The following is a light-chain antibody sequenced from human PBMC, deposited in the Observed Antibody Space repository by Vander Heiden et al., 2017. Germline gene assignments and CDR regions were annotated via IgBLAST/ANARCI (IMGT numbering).Light chain of an antibody. Sequence: DIQMTQSPSSVSASVGDRVTITCRASQGISSCLAWYQQKPVKAPKLLIYAASSLQSAVPSRFSRSRSGTDFTLTIISLHPEHFTTYYCHQAKSFPLTSGHGSRVDIK. CDR2: AAS. CDR3: HQAKSFPLT. J-gene: IGKJ3*01. V-gene: IGKV1-12*01. CDR1: QGISSC.